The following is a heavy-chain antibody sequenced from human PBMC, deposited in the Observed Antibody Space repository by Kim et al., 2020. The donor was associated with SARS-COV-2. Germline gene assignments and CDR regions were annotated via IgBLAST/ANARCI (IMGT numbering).Heavy chain of an antibody. CDR1: GFTVSSNY. CDR2: IYSGGST. J-gene: IGHJ6*02. CDR3: AREAGDFWSGYSYYYGMDV. Sequence: GGSLRLSSAASGFTVSSNYMSWVRQAPGKGLEWVSVIYSGGSTYYADSVKGRFTISRDNSKNTLYLQMNSLRAEDTAVYYCAREAGDFWSGYSYYYGMDVWGQGNTVTVSS. V-gene: IGHV3-66*01. D-gene: IGHD3-3*01.